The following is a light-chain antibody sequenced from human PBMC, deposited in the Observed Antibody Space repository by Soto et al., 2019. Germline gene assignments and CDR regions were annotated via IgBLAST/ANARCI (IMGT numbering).Light chain of an antibody. CDR1: NSYIGNYNY. J-gene: IGLJ1*01. V-gene: IGLV2-11*01. CDR3: NSYTSDYTYV. CDR2: DVS. Sequence: QSVLTQPRSVSGSPGQSVTISCTGTNSYIGNYNYVSWYQQHPGKAPKVMIYDVSKRPSGVPDRFSGSKSGNTASLTISGLQDEDEADYYCNSYTSDYTYVFGTGTKV.